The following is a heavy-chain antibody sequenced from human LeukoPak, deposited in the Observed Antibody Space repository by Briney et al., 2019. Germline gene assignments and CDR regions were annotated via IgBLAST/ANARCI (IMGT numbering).Heavy chain of an antibody. D-gene: IGHD3-10*01. CDR3: AGTSYGSGSFDY. CDR1: CVSINCGGYY. V-gene: IGHV4-31*03. Sequence: SETLSLTCTVSCVSINCGGYYWSWIRHHPGKGLEWIGYIYYSGSTYYNPSLKSRVTISVDTSKNQFSLKLSSVTAADTAVYYCAGTSYGSGSFDYWGQGTLVTVSS. CDR2: IYYSGST. J-gene: IGHJ4*02.